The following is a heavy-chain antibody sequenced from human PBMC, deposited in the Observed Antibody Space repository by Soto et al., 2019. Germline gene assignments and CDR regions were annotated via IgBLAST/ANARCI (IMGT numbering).Heavy chain of an antibody. CDR2: IYYSGST. V-gene: IGHV4-59*01. D-gene: IGHD3-22*01. Sequence: LSLTCTVSVGSISNYYWSCIRQPPGKGLEWIGCIYYSGSTNYNPSLKSRVTISVDTSKNQFSLDLSSVTAADTAVYYCAREGSGFYFRSFDYWGQGTLVTVSS. CDR3: AREGSGFYFRSFDY. CDR1: VGSISNYY. J-gene: IGHJ4*02.